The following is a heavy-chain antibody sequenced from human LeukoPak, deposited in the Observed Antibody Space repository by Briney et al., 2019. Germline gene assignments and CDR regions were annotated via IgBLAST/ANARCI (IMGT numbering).Heavy chain of an antibody. J-gene: IGHJ5*02. CDR2: ISAYNGNT. CDR1: GYTFTSYG. CDR3: ARSAAAAPPGDWFDP. V-gene: IGHV1-18*01. D-gene: IGHD6-13*01. Sequence: ASVKVSCKASGYTFTSYGISWVRQAPGQGLEWMGWISAYNGNTNYAQKLQGRVTMTTDTSTSTAYMELRSLRSDDTAVYYCARSAAAAPPGDWFDPRGQGTLVTVSS.